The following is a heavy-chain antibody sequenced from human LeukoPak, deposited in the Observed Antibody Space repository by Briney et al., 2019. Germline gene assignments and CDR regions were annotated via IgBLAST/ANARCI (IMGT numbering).Heavy chain of an antibody. CDR2: INHSGST. CDR3: ARTDSSGYLTLYTPSRIFDY. J-gene: IGHJ4*02. CDR1: GGSFSGYY. V-gene: IGHV4-34*01. D-gene: IGHD3-22*01. Sequence: NPSETLSLTCAVYGGSFSGYYWSWIRQPPGKGLEWIGEINHSGSTNYNPSLKSRVTISVDTSKNQFSLKLSSVTAADTAVYYCARTDSSGYLTLYTPSRIFDYWGQGTLVTVSS.